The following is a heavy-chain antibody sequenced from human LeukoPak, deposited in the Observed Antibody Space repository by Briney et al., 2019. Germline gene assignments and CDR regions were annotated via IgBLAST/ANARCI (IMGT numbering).Heavy chain of an antibody. D-gene: IGHD6-19*01. CDR3: ARHGTRDGSGWYLIDV. V-gene: IGHV4-39*01. Sequence: SETLSLSCAVSGGSISGTTYYWAWIRQPPGKGLEWIGSMYYSGNTYYNPSLNSRVTISVDTSDNQFSLKLSSVTAADTAVYYCARHGTRDGSGWYLIDVWGQGILVSLSS. CDR1: GGSISGTTYY. J-gene: IGHJ4*02. CDR2: MYYSGNT.